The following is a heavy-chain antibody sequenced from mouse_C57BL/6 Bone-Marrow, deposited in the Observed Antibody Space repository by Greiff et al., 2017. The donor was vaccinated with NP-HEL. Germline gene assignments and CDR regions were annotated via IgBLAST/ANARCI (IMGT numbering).Heavy chain of an antibody. CDR1: GFTFSSYG. J-gene: IGHJ4*01. CDR2: ISSGGSYT. V-gene: IGHV5-6*02. Sequence: DVKLVESGGDLVKPGGSLKLSCAASGFTFSSYGMSWVRQTPDKRLEWVATISSGGSYTYYPDSVRGRFTISRDNAKNTLYLQMSSLKSEDTAMYYCARMVTAGRDAMDYWGQGTSVTVSS. D-gene: IGHD2-2*01. CDR3: ARMVTAGRDAMDY.